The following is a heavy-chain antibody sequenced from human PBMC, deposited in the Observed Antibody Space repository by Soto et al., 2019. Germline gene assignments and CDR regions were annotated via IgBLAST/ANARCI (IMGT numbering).Heavy chain of an antibody. J-gene: IGHJ6*02. CDR3: AKSTGGTANGMDV. D-gene: IGHD2-8*02. CDR1: GFTFADYG. CDR2: ISFYSGSI. Sequence: EVQLVESGGGLVQPGRSLRLSCAASGFTFADYGMHWVRQPPGKGLEWVSGISFYSGSIGYADSVKGRFTISRDNAKNYLYLQMNSLRTEDTALYYCAKSTGGTANGMDVWGQGTTVTVSS. V-gene: IGHV3-9*01.